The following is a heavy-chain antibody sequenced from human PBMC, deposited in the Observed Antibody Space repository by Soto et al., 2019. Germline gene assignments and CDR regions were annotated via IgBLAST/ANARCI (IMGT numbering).Heavy chain of an antibody. V-gene: IGHV3-30*18. CDR1: GFTFSSYG. J-gene: IGHJ4*02. CDR2: ISYDGSNK. CDR3: AKDPVVVDATTGYFDY. Sequence: QVQLVESGGGVVQPGRSLRLSCAASGFTFSSYGMHWVRQAPGKGLEWVAVISYDGSNKYYADSVKGRFTISRDNSKNTLYLQMNSRRAEDTAVYYCAKDPVVVDATTGYFDYWGQGTLVTVSA. D-gene: IGHD2-15*01.